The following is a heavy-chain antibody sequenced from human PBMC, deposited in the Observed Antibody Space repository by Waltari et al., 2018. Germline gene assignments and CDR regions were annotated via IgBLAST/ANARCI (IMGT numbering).Heavy chain of an antibody. V-gene: IGHV4-59*01. D-gene: IGHD2-2*01. CDR2: IYYSGST. Sequence: QVQLQESGPGLVKPSETLSLTCTVSGGSISSYYWSWIRQPPGKGLEWIGYIYYSGSTTYNPSLKSRVTRSVDTSKNHCSLKLSSVTAADTAVYYCARSSITVVPAAILSSGMDVWGQGTTVTVSS. J-gene: IGHJ6*02. CDR1: GGSISSYY. CDR3: ARSSITVVPAAILSSGMDV.